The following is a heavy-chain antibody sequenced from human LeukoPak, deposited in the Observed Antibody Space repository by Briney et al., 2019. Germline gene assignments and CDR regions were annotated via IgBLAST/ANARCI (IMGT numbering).Heavy chain of an antibody. CDR1: GGTFSSYA. V-gene: IGHV1-69*13. J-gene: IGHJ4*02. D-gene: IGHD2-2*02. CDR3: ASNGCSSTSCYMGRDPFVDY. Sequence: SVKVSCKASGGTFSSYAISWVRQAPGQGLEWMGGIIPIFGTANYAQKFQGRVTITADESTSTAYMELSSLRSKDTAVYYCASNGCSSTSCYMGRDPFVDYWGQGTLVTVSS. CDR2: IIPIFGTA.